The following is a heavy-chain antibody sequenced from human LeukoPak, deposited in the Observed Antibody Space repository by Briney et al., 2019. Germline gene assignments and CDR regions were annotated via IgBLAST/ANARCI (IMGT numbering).Heavy chain of an antibody. V-gene: IGHV1-18*01. J-gene: IGHJ3*02. CDR3: ARDPYYYDSSGYPDHDAFDI. CDR2: ISAYNGNT. D-gene: IGHD3-22*01. CDR1: GYTFTSYG. Sequence: GASVKVSCKASGYTFTSYGISWVRQAPGQGLEWMGWISAYNGNTNYAQKLQGRVTMTTDTSTSTAYMELRSLRSDDTAVYYCARDPYYYDSSGYPDHDAFDIWGQGTMVTVSS.